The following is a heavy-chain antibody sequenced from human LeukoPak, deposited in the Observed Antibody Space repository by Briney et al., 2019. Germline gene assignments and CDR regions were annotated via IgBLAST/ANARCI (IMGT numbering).Heavy chain of an antibody. CDR2: IIPIFGTA. D-gene: IGHD3-22*01. J-gene: IGHJ6*02. Sequence: GASVKVSCKASGGTFSSYAISWVRQAPGQGLEWMGGIIPIFGTANYAQKFQGRVTITADESTSTAYMELSSLRSEDTAVYYCARGPPYYYDSSGYYGMDVWGQGTTVTVSS. V-gene: IGHV1-69*13. CDR1: GGTFSSYA. CDR3: ARGPPYYYDSSGYYGMDV.